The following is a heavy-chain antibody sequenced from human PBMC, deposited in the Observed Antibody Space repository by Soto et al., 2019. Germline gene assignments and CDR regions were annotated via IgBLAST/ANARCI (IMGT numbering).Heavy chain of an antibody. CDR1: GFTFSSYA. Sequence: LRLPCAASGFTFSSYAMSWVRQAPGKGLEWVSAISGSGGSTYYADSVKGRFTISRDSSKNTLYLQMNSLRAEDTAVYYCAKDLETTGWFDPWGQGTLVTVSS. CDR3: AKDLETTGWFDP. J-gene: IGHJ5*02. D-gene: IGHD4-4*01. CDR2: ISGSGGST. V-gene: IGHV3-23*01.